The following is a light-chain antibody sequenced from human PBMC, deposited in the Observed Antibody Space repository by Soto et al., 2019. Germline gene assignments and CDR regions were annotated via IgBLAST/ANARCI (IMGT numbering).Light chain of an antibody. V-gene: IGKV3-20*01. J-gene: IGKJ1*01. CDR3: QQYVSAPWT. CDR2: GAS. Sequence: EIVLTQSPGTLSLSPGERATLSCRASQNVRTSLAWYQQKPGQAPRLLIHGASSRATGIPDRFSGSGSGTDFTLAISRLEPEDFAVYSCQQYVSAPWTFGQGTKVEIK. CDR1: QNVRTS.